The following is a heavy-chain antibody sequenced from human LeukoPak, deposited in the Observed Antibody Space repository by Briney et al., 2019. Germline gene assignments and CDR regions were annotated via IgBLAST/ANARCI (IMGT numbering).Heavy chain of an antibody. CDR1: GFSFGDYA. J-gene: IGHJ4*02. Sequence: GESLKISCAASGFSFGDYAMSWVRQSPGKGLEWVSAISNTGGGTYYADSVKGRFTISRGNSKNTLYVQMNSLRAEDTAVYYCAKVVQSLGYCSTCLRHFDYWGQGTLVIVSS. CDR2: ISNTGGGT. V-gene: IGHV3-23*01. CDR3: AKVVQSLGYCSTCLRHFDY. D-gene: IGHD2-2*01.